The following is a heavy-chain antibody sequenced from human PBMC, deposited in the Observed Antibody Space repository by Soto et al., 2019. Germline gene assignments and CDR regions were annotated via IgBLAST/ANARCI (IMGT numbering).Heavy chain of an antibody. Sequence: GGSLRLSCADSGFTFSSYWMSWVRQAPGKGLEWVANIKEDGSEKSYVDSVKGRFTISRDNTKNSLYLQMNSLRAEDTAVYYCVRETSAKALWGQGILVTVSS. V-gene: IGHV3-7*01. D-gene: IGHD1-26*01. CDR2: IKEDGSEK. CDR1: GFTFSSYW. J-gene: IGHJ4*02. CDR3: VRETSAKAL.